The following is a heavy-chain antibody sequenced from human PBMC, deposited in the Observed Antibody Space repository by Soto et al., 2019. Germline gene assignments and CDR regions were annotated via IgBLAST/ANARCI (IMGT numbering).Heavy chain of an antibody. Sequence: ASVKVSCKASGGTFSSYAISWGRQAPGQGLEWMGGIVPVFGRPNYAQRFRGRLTITADESTSTGYMELISLRSDDTAVYYCAREGSGYNFWGQGTQVTVSS. CDR2: IVPVFGRP. J-gene: IGHJ4*02. CDR1: GGTFSSYA. D-gene: IGHD5-12*01. V-gene: IGHV1-69*13. CDR3: AREGSGYNF.